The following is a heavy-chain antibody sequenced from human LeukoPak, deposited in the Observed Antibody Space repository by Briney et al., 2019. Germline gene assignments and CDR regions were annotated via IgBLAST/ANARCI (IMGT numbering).Heavy chain of an antibody. J-gene: IGHJ4*02. D-gene: IGHD2-21*02. V-gene: IGHV3-30*04. CDR3: ARAYCGGDCYPGDY. CDR2: MSYDGSDK. CDR1: GFTFGSYV. Sequence: QPGRSPRLSCAASGFTFGSYVMHWVRQAPGKGLEWVALMSYDGSDKYYADSVKGRFTISRDSSKNTLYLQMNSLRAEDTAVYYCARAYCGGDCYPGDYWGQGTLVTVSS.